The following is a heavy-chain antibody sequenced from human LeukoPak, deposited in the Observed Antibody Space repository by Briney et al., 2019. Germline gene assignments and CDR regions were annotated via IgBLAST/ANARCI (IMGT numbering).Heavy chain of an antibody. D-gene: IGHD4-17*01. Sequence: GGSLRLSCAASGFTFSSYGMHWVRQAPGKGLECVAVISYDGSNKYYADSVKGRFTISRDNSKNTLYLQMNSLRAEDTAVYYCAKGEDYGDFDYWGQGTLVTVSS. CDR2: ISYDGSNK. V-gene: IGHV3-30*18. J-gene: IGHJ4*02. CDR3: AKGEDYGDFDY. CDR1: GFTFSSYG.